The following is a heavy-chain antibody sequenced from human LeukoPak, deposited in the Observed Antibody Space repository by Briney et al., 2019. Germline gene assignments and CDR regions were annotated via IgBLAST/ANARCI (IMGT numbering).Heavy chain of an antibody. D-gene: IGHD6-19*01. CDR2: ISWNSGSI. J-gene: IGHJ4*02. CDR1: GFTFDDYA. CDR3: AKGVSGWYEGPLFFDH. Sequence: PGGSLRLSCAASGFTFDDYAMHWVRQAPGKGLEWVSGISWNSGSIGYADSVKGRFTISRDNAKNSLYLQMNSLRAEDMALYYCAKGVSGWYEGPLFFDHWGQGTLVTVSS. V-gene: IGHV3-9*03.